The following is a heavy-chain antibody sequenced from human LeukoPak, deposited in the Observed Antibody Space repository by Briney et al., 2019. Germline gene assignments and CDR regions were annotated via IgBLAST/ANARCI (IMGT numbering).Heavy chain of an antibody. CDR3: AKGKGRAAAGTPPLFDY. Sequence: PGGSLRLSCAASGFTFSDYYMSWVRQAPGKGLEWVSYISSSGSMLHYADSVKGRFTISRDNAKNSLYLQMNSLRAEDTAVYYCAKGKGRAAAGTPPLFDYWGQGTLVTVSS. D-gene: IGHD6-13*01. CDR2: ISSSGSML. V-gene: IGHV3-11*04. CDR1: GFTFSDYY. J-gene: IGHJ4*01.